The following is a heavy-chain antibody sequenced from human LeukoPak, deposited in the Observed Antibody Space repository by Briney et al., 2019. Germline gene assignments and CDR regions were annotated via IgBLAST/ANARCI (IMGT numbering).Heavy chain of an antibody. V-gene: IGHV4-59*01. J-gene: IGHJ6*02. Sequence: SETLSLTCTVSGGSISSYYWSWIRQPPGKGLEWIGYIYYSGSTNCNPSLKSRVTISVDTSKNQFSLKLSSVTAADTAVYYCARDPYYYYGMDVWGQGTTVTVSS. CDR3: ARDPYYYYGMDV. CDR1: GGSISSYY. CDR2: IYYSGST.